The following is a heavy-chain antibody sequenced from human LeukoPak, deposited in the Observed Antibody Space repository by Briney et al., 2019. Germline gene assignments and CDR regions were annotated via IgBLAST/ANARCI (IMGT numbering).Heavy chain of an antibody. D-gene: IGHD2-2*01. V-gene: IGHV4-59*01. CDR3: ARGGTRHYFQH. CDR2: IYYSGST. J-gene: IGHJ1*01. Sequence: SETLSLTCTVSGGSISSYYWSWIRQPPGKGLEWIGYIYYSGSTNYNPSLKSRVTVSVDTSKNQFSLKPSSVTAADTAVYYCARGGTRHYFQHWGQGTLVTVSS. CDR1: GGSISSYY.